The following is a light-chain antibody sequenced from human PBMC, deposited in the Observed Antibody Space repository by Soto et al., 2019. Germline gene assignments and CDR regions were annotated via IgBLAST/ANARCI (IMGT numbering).Light chain of an antibody. CDR1: QSVSSSY. CDR3: QQYNNWRTWT. J-gene: IGKJ1*01. V-gene: IGKV3-20*01. CDR2: GAS. Sequence: IVLTQSPGTLSLSPGQRATLSCRASQSVSSSYLAWYQHRPGQAPRLLIFGASSRATGIPDRFSGTGSGTDFTLTISSLQSEDFAVYYCQQYNNWRTWTFGQGTKVDNK.